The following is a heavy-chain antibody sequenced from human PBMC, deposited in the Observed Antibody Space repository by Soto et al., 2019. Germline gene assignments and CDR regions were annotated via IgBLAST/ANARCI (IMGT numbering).Heavy chain of an antibody. J-gene: IGHJ6*02. CDR3: AKGAVAGTPTSYYYYGMDV. Sequence: QVQLLQSGTEVKKPGSSVRVSCEASGSSFRTYAISWVRQAPGQGLEWMGEIIPIFGSVNYAQKFQGRVTISGVESTTTVYMDLKSLRSNDTGVYYCAKGAVAGTPTSYYYYGMDVWGQGTTVTVSS. CDR2: IIPIFGSV. D-gene: IGHD6-19*01. V-gene: IGHV1-69*12. CDR1: GSSFRTYA.